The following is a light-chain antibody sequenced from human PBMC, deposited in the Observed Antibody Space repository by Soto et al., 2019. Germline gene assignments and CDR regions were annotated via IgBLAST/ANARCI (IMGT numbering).Light chain of an antibody. J-gene: IGKJ5*01. CDR2: AAS. CDR1: QSISTS. CDR3: QQSYTSRIT. Sequence: DIQMTQSPSSLSASVGDRVTITCRTSQSISTSLNWYQQKAGKAPKLLIYAASTLQSGVPSRFSGSGSGTDFTLTVSSLQPEDFATYYCQQSYTSRITFGLGTRLEIK. V-gene: IGKV1-39*01.